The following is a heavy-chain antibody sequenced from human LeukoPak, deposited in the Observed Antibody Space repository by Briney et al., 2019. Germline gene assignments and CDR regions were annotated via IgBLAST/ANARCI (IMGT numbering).Heavy chain of an antibody. V-gene: IGHV4-34*01. Sequence: PSETLSLTCAVYGGSFSVYYWSWIRQPPGKGLEWIGEINHSGSTNYNPSLKSRVTISVDTSKNQFSLKLSSVTAADTAVYYCARICSSSSWYGSYYYYYMDVWGKGTTVTVSS. J-gene: IGHJ6*03. D-gene: IGHD6-13*01. CDR1: GGSFSVYY. CDR3: ARICSSSSWYGSYYYYYMDV. CDR2: INHSGST.